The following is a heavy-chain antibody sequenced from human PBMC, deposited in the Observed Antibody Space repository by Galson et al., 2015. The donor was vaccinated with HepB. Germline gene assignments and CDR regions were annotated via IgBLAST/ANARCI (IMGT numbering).Heavy chain of an antibody. D-gene: IGHD3-22*01. CDR2: IYYSGST. CDR3: ARQGDSSGYYYVFNWFDP. CDR1: GGSISSSSYY. Sequence: ETLSLTCTVSGGSISSSSYYWGWIRQPPGKGLEWIGSIYYSGSTYYNPSLKSRVTISVDTSRNQFSLKLSSVTAADTAVYYCARQGDSSGYYYVFNWFDPWGQGTLVTVSS. J-gene: IGHJ5*02. V-gene: IGHV4-39*01.